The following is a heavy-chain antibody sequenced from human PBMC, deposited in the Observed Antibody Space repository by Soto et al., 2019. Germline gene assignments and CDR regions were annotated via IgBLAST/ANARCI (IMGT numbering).Heavy chain of an antibody. CDR2: ISSSSSYI. CDR1: GFTFSSYS. Sequence: EVQVVESGGGLVKPGGSLRLSCAASGFTFSSYSMNWVRQAPGKGLEWVSSISSSSSYIYYADSVKGRFTISRDNAKNPLYLQNNRLRAEDPAGFFCARGPGFPLGLWGQGTLVTVSS. V-gene: IGHV3-21*01. J-gene: IGHJ4*02. CDR3: ARGPGFPLGL.